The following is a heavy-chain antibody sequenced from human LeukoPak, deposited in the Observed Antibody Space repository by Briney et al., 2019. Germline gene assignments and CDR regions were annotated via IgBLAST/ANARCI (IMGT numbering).Heavy chain of an antibody. CDR2: IKQDGSEK. D-gene: IGHD3-10*01. Sequence: GGSLRLSCAASGFTFSNYWMSWVRQAPGKGLEWVANIKQDGSEKYYVDSVKGRFTISRDNAKNSLYLQMNSLRAEDTAVYYRATNADSGSDYWGQGTLVTVSS. CDR1: GFTFSNYW. V-gene: IGHV3-7*01. J-gene: IGHJ4*02. CDR3: ATNADSGSDY.